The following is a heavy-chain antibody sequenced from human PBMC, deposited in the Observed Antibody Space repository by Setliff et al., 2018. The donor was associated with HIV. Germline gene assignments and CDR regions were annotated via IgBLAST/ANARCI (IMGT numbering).Heavy chain of an antibody. D-gene: IGHD3-3*02. J-gene: IGHJ6*01. CDR1: GYSFTSYW. V-gene: IGHV5-51*01. CDR3: ARHFNPIFGTALYIDL. Sequence: GESLKISCQGSGYSFTSYWIGWVRQMPGKGLEWMGMIYPRDSDTKYSPSFQGQVTMSVDKSVSTAYLQWSSLKGSDTAMYFCARHFNPIFGTALYIDLWGQGTTVTVSS. CDR2: IYPRDSDT.